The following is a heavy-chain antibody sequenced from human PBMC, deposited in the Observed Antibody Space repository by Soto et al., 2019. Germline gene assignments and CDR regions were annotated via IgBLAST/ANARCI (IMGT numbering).Heavy chain of an antibody. Sequence: ASVKVSCKVSGYTLTELSMHLVRQAPGKGLEWMGGFDPEDGETNYAQKLQGRVTMTADTSTSTAYMELRSLRSDDTAVHYCARDEAVRYSSGWYSFDSNWFDPWGQGTLVTLSS. J-gene: IGHJ5*02. CDR2: FDPEDGET. CDR1: GYTLTELS. D-gene: IGHD6-19*01. CDR3: ARDEAVRYSSGWYSFDSNWFDP. V-gene: IGHV1-24*01.